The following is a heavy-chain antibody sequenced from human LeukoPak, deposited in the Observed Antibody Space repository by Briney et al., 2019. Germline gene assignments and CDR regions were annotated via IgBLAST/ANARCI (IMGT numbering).Heavy chain of an antibody. CDR2: IYPGDSDT. CDR3: ARLGQVQGNCSGGSCYPYNWFDP. Sequence: GESLKISCKGSGYSFTSYWIGWVRQMPRKGLEWMGIIYPGDSDTRYSPSFQGQVTISADKSISTTYLQWSSLKASDTAMYYCARLGQVQGNCSGGSCYPYNWFDPWGQGTLVTVSS. CDR1: GYSFTSYW. J-gene: IGHJ5*02. D-gene: IGHD2-15*01. V-gene: IGHV5-51*01.